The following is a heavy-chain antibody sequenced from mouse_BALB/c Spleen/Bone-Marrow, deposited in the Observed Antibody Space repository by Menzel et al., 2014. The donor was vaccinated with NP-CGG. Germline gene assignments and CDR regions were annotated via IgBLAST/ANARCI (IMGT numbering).Heavy chain of an antibody. Sequence: QVQLQQSGAELVKPGASVKLSCKPSGYTFTSYWIHWVKQRPGQGLEWIGEINPVNGRNDYTEKFRNKATLTVDKSSSTSYMQLSSLSSEDSAVYCCTRYYSWYFDVWGAGTTVTVSS. D-gene: IGHD1-1*01. J-gene: IGHJ1*01. CDR3: TRYYSWYFDV. CDR1: GYTFTSYW. CDR2: INPVNGRN. V-gene: IGHV1S81*02.